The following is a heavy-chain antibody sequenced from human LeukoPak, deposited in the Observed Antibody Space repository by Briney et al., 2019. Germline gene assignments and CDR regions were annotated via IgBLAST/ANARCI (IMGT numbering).Heavy chain of an antibody. V-gene: IGHV3-53*01. CDR3: ARRAGAYSHPYDY. CDR1: AFTISSNS. CDR2: IYSDNT. J-gene: IGHJ4*02. D-gene: IGHD4/OR15-4a*01. Sequence: AGSLRLSCTVSAFTISSNSMSWVRQAPGQGREWVSFIYSDNTHYSHTVKGRFTISTDTSKNTLYLQMNSLRAEDTAVYYCARRAGAYSHPYDYWGQGALVTVSS.